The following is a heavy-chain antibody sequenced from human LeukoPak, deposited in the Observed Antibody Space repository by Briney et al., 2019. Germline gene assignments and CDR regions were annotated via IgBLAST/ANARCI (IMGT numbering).Heavy chain of an antibody. V-gene: IGHV1-46*01. J-gene: IGHJ4*02. CDR1: GYTFTSYY. Sequence: GASVKVSCKASGYTFTSYYMHWMRQAPGQGLEWMGIINPSGGSTSYAQKFQGRVTMTRDTSTSTVYMELSSLRSEDTAVYYCARDSSTRYYYDSSGYYYEDYWGQGTLVTVSS. CDR2: INPSGGST. CDR3: ARDSSTRYYYDSSGYYYEDY. D-gene: IGHD3-22*01.